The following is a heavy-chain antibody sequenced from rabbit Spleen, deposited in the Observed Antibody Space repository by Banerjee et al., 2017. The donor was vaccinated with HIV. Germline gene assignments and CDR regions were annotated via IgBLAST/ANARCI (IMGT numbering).Heavy chain of an antibody. CDR3: ARDTSSSFSSYGMDL. CDR1: GFSFSSNYH. V-gene: IGHV1S45*01. Sequence: QEQLEESGGGLVKPEGSLTLTCTASGFSFSSNYHMCWVRQAPGKGLGWIGCIDTGSSGFTYFASWAKGRFTISKTSSTTVTLQMTSLTAADTATYFCARDTSSSFSSYGMDLWGQGTLVTVS. J-gene: IGHJ6*01. CDR2: IDTGSSGFT. D-gene: IGHD1-1*01.